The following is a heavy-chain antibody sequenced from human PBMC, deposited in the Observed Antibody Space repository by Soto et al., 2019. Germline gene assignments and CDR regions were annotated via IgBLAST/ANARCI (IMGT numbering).Heavy chain of an antibody. CDR3: ARGYSNYGYYGMDV. CDR2: MNPNSGNV. V-gene: IGHV1-8*01. Sequence: QVQLVQSGAEVKKPGASVKVSCKASGYTFTNHDINWVRQATGQGVEWMGWMNPNSGNVGYAQKFQGSVTMTRNTSISTAYMELSSLRSEDTAVYYCARGYSNYGYYGMDVWGQGTTVTVSS. CDR1: GYTFTNHD. J-gene: IGHJ6*02. D-gene: IGHD4-4*01.